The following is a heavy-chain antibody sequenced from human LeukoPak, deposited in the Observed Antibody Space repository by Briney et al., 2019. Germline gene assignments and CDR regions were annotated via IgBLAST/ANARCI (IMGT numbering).Heavy chain of an antibody. V-gene: IGHV1-2*02. J-gene: IGHJ3*02. D-gene: IGHD5-18*01. Sequence: GASVKVSCKASGYTFTGYYMHWVRQAPGQGLEWMGWINPNSGGTNYAQKFQGRVTMTRDTSISTAYMELSRLRSDDTSVYYCARAGYSYGHDAFDIWGQGTMVTVSS. CDR2: INPNSGGT. CDR3: ARAGYSYGHDAFDI. CDR1: GYTFTGYY.